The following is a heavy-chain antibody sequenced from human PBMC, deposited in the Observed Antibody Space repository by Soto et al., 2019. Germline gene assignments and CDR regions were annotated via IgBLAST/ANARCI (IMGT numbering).Heavy chain of an antibody. D-gene: IGHD6-19*01. CDR3: AKPPSGYSSGWYGY. Sequence: GGSLRLSCAASGFTFSSYAMSWVRQAPGKGLEWVSAISGSGGSTYYADSVKGRFTISRDNSKNTLYLQMNSLRAEDTAVYYCAKPPSGYSSGWYGYWGQGTLVTVSS. CDR2: ISGSGGST. CDR1: GFTFSSYA. J-gene: IGHJ4*02. V-gene: IGHV3-23*01.